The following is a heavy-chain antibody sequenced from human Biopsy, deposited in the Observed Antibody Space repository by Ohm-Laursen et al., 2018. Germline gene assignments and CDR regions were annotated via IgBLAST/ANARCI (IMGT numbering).Heavy chain of an antibody. CDR2: IYYTGHT. CDR1: GGSIKSYY. J-gene: IGHJ4*02. CDR3: ARLTGDPSY. V-gene: IGHV4-59*07. D-gene: IGHD7-27*01. Sequence: SDTLSLTCTVSGGSIKSYYWNWIRQSPGKGLEWIGFIYYTGHTNYNPSLKSRATISADTSKNQFSLKVISVTAADTAVYYCARLTGDPSYWGQGILVTVSP.